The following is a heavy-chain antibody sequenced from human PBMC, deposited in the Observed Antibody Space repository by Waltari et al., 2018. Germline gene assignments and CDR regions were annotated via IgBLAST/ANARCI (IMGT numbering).Heavy chain of an antibody. CDR1: GGSFSGYY. J-gene: IGHJ4*02. D-gene: IGHD3-3*01. CDR3: ARGITIFGGAFRFGYFDY. CDR2: INHSGST. V-gene: IGHV4-34*01. Sequence: QVQLQQWGAGLLKPSETLSLTCAVYGGSFSGYYWSWIRQPPGKGLEWIGEINHSGSTNYNPSLKSRVTISVDTSKNQFSLKLSSVTAADTAVYYCARGITIFGGAFRFGYFDYWGQGTLVTVSS.